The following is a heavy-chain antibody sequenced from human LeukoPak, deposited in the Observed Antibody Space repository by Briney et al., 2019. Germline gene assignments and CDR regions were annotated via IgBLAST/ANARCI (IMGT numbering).Heavy chain of an antibody. D-gene: IGHD3-9*01. V-gene: IGHV3-20*04. Sequence: PGGSLRLSCAASGFTFDDYGMSWVRQAPGKGLEWVSGINWNGGSTVYADSVKGRFTISRDNAKNSLYLQMNSLRAEDTALYYCARGVRYFDWLLSFDYWGQGTLVTVSS. J-gene: IGHJ4*02. CDR2: INWNGGST. CDR3: ARGVRYFDWLLSFDY. CDR1: GFTFDDYG.